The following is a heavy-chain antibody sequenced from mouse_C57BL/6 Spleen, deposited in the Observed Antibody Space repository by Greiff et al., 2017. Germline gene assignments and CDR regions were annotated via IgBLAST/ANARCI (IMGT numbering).Heavy chain of an antibody. CDR2: FDLSDSHT. Sequence: QFHLQQPGAALVKPGASGKLSCQAPGSPFTSYWLPWLKQRPGQGFEWIGEFDLSDSHTNFNQKFKGKATSTVDTSSSTAYMQLSSLTSEDSAVYYCARYTVVATRYFDVWGTGTTVTVSS. J-gene: IGHJ1*03. D-gene: IGHD1-1*01. CDR3: ARYTVVATRYFDV. CDR1: GSPFTSYW. V-gene: IGHV1-50*01.